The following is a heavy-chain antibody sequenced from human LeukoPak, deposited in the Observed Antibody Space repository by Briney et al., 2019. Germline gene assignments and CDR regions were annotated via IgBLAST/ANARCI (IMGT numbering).Heavy chain of an antibody. CDR1: GGSISSGGYY. D-gene: IGHD3-10*01. V-gene: IGHV4-31*03. CDR2: IYYCGST. J-gene: IGHJ5*02. CDR3: ARDVGSRFDP. Sequence: PSQTLSLTCTVSGGSISSGGYYWSWIRPHPGKGLEWIGYIYYCGSTYYNPSLKSRVTISVDTSKNQFSLKLSSVTAADTAVYYCARDVGSRFDPWGQGTLVTVSS.